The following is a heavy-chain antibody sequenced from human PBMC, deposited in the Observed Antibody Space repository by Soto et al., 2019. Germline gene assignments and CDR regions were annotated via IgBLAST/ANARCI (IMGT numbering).Heavy chain of an antibody. Sequence: TSETLSLTCAVSSGSVSSSSYYWGWIRQPPGKGLEWIGSISYSGNTYYNPSLKSRVTISVDTSKNQFSPRLSSVTAADTAVYYCARQGSGVDYWGQGTLVTVSS. D-gene: IGHD2-15*01. V-gene: IGHV4-39*01. CDR2: ISYSGNT. CDR3: ARQGSGVDY. J-gene: IGHJ4*02. CDR1: SGSVSSSSYY.